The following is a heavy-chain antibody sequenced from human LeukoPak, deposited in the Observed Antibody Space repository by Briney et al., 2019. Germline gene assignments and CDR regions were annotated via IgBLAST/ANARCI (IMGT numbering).Heavy chain of an antibody. J-gene: IGHJ3*02. CDR1: GYTFTSYY. V-gene: IGHV1-46*01. D-gene: IGHD3-22*01. CDR3: ARELYDSIEHPDALDI. CDR2: INPSGGST. Sequence: ASVKVSCKASGYTFTSYYMHWVRQAPGQGLEWMGIINPSGGSTSYAQKFQGRVTMTRDMSTSTVYMELSSLRSEDTAVYYCARELYDSIEHPDALDIWGQGTMVTVSS.